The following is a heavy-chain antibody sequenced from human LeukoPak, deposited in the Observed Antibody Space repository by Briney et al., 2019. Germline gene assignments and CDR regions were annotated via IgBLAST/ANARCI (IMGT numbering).Heavy chain of an antibody. D-gene: IGHD2-2*01. CDR1: GGSISSGSYY. J-gene: IGHJ4*02. CDR3: ARDECSGSNCFLAY. V-gene: IGHV4-61*02. Sequence: SETLSLTCTVSGGSISSGSYYWSWIRQPAGKGLEWIGRIYTSGSTNYNPSLKSRVTISVDTSKNQFSLKLSSVTAADTAVYYCARDECSGSNCFLAYWGQGTLVTVSS. CDR2: IYTSGST.